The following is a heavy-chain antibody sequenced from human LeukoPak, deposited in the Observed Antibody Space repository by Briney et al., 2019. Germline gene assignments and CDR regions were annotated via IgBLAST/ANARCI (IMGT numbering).Heavy chain of an antibody. J-gene: IGHJ4*02. V-gene: IGHV1-18*01. Sequence: ASVKVSCKASGYTFTSYGVSWVRQAPGQGLEWMGWISTYNGNTNYALKLQGRVTMTTDTSTSTAYMDLRSLRSDDTAVYYCARDSTSGGPYDILTGYYLDYWGQGALVTVSS. CDR2: ISTYNGNT. CDR1: GYTFTSYG. D-gene: IGHD3-9*01. CDR3: ARDSTSGGPYDILTGYYLDY.